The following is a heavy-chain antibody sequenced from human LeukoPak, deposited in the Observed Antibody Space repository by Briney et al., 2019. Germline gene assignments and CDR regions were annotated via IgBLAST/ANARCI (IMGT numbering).Heavy chain of an antibody. V-gene: IGHV3-7*01. D-gene: IGHD2-2*01. Sequence: GGSLRLSCAASGFTFSSYWMSWVRQAPGKGLEWVANIKQDGSEKYYVDSVKGRFTISRDNAKNSLYLQMNSLRAEDTAVYYCAREAYQLLPACYYYYGMDVWGQGTTVTVSS. CDR1: GFTFSSYW. CDR2: IKQDGSEK. CDR3: AREAYQLLPACYYYYGMDV. J-gene: IGHJ6*02.